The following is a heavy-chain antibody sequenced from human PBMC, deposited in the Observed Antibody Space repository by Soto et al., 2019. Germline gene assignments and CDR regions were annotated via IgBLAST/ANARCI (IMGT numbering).Heavy chain of an antibody. V-gene: IGHV4-59*01. CDR3: ARDPERLGWFDP. J-gene: IGHJ5*02. CDR1: GGSISSYY. D-gene: IGHD1-1*01. Sequence: SETLSLTCTVSGGSISSYYWSWIRQPPGKGLEWIGYIYYSGSTNYNPPLKSRVTISVDTSKNQFSLKMSSVTAADTAVYDCARDPERLGWFDPWGQGTLVTVAS. CDR2: IYYSGST.